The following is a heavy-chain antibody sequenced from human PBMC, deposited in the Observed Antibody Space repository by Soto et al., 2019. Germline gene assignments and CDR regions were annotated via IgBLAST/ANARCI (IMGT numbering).Heavy chain of an antibody. CDR2: IWYDGSNK. V-gene: IGHV3-33*01. D-gene: IGHD2-2*01. Sequence: QVQLVESGGGVVPPGRSLRLSCAASGFTFRSYGMHWVRQAPGKGLEWVAVIWYDGSNKYYADSVKGRFTISRDNSKNTLYLQMNSLRAEDTAVYYCARGRIVVVPAAMGYYYYYRDVWGKGTTVTVSS. J-gene: IGHJ6*03. CDR3: ARGRIVVVPAAMGYYYYYRDV. CDR1: GFTFRSYG.